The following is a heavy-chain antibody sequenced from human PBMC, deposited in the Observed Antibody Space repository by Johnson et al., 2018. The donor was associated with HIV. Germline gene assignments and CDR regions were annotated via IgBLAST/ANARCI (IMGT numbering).Heavy chain of an antibody. CDR2: INWNGDST. V-gene: IGHV3-20*04. D-gene: IGHD5-12*01. CDR1: GFTFDDYG. CDR3: ARRDGFDYGNAFDI. J-gene: IGHJ3*02. Sequence: MQLVESGGGVVRPGGSLRLSCAASGFTFDDYGMSWVRQAPGKGLEWVSGINWNGDSTGYADSVKGRFTISRDNAKNSLYLQMNSLRAEDTALYYCARRDGFDYGNAFDIWGQGTMVTVSS.